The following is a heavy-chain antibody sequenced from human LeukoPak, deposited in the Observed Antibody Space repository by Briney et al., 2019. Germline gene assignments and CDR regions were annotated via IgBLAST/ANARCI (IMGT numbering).Heavy chain of an antibody. Sequence: PSETLSLTCAVSTDSITSNWWSWVRQPPGKGLEWIGEVPKSGSTNYYPSLQSRVTISIDKSKNQIALELTSVTAADTAVYYCAKEIMGAPTPGAYWGQGILVTVSS. CDR1: TDSITSNW. CDR2: VPKSGST. D-gene: IGHD1-26*01. V-gene: IGHV4-4*02. J-gene: IGHJ4*02. CDR3: AKEIMGAPTPGAY.